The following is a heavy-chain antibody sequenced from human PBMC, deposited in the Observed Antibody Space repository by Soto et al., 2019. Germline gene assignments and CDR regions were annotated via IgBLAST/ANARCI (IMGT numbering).Heavy chain of an antibody. Sequence: QVQLQESGPGLVKPSQTLSLTCTVSGGSISSGGYYWSWIRQHPGKGLEWIGYIYYSGSTYYNPSLKSRVTISVDTSKNQFSLKLSSVTAADTAVYYCARAPTYDFWSGYHRWFDPWGQGTLVTVSS. J-gene: IGHJ5*02. CDR3: ARAPTYDFWSGYHRWFDP. D-gene: IGHD3-3*01. CDR2: IYYSGST. V-gene: IGHV4-31*03. CDR1: GGSISSGGYY.